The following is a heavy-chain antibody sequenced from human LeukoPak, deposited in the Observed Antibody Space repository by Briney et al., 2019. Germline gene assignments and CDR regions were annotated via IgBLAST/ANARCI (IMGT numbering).Heavy chain of an antibody. Sequence: PGGSLRLSCAASGFTFSSYAMSWVRQAPGKGLEWVSAISGNGGSTYNADSVRGRFTISRDISKNTLYVQMNSLRAEDTAVYYCAKSSSGWYNFDYWGQGTLVAVSS. CDR3: AKSSSGWYNFDY. V-gene: IGHV3-23*01. D-gene: IGHD6-19*01. CDR2: ISGNGGST. CDR1: GFTFSSYA. J-gene: IGHJ4*02.